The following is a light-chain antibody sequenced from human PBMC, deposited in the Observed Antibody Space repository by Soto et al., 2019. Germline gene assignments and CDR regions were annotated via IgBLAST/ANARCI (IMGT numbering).Light chain of an antibody. Sequence: QSVLTQPPSASGSPGQSVTMSCTGTSSDVGAYNFVSWYQQYPGKAPKLLIYEVTKRPSGVPARFSGSKSGNTASLTVSGLQAEDEADYYCSSYVGTNAVIFGGGTKVTVL. CDR3: SSYVGTNAVI. CDR2: EVT. CDR1: SSDVGAYNF. J-gene: IGLJ2*01. V-gene: IGLV2-8*01.